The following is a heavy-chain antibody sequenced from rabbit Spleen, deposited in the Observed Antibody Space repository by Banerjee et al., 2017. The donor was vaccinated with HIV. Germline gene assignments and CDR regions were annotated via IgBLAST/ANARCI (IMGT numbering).Heavy chain of an antibody. V-gene: IGHV1S40*01. CDR1: GFSFSSSYY. J-gene: IGHJ4*01. CDR2: IYAGTSGST. Sequence: QSLEESGGDLVKPGTSLTLTCTASGFSFSSSYYMCWVRQALGTGLECIACIYAGTSGSTYYANWAKGRFTISKTSSTTVTLQMTSLTVADTATYFCARGSATMTMVITGFYLNLWGPGTLVTVS. D-gene: IGHD2-1*01. CDR3: ARGSATMTMVITGFYLNL.